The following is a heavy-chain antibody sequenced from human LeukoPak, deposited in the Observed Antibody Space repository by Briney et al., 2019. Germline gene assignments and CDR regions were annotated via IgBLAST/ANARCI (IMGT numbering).Heavy chain of an antibody. CDR3: ARDALHTAHFDY. D-gene: IGHD5-18*01. CDR2: VSASSDI. CDR1: GLTFSSYE. V-gene: IGHV3-48*03. J-gene: IGHJ4*02. Sequence: GGSLRLSCAASGLTFSSYEMNWVRQAPGKGLQWVSTVSASSDIHYSDSVKGRFTISRDNARNSLYLQMNSLRDEDTAVYYCARDALHTAHFDYWGQGTLVTVPS.